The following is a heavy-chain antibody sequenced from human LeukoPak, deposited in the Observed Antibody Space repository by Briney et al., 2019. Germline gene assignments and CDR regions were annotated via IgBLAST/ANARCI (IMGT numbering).Heavy chain of an antibody. CDR1: GFTFGSYS. D-gene: IGHD5-18*01. Sequence: GGSLRLSCADSGFTFGSYSMNWVRQAPGKGLEWVSYISSGSSTIYYADSVKGRFTISRDNAKNSLYLQMNSLRAEDTAVYYCAKDTASSWWYFDLWGRGTLVTVSS. J-gene: IGHJ2*01. CDR3: AKDTASSWWYFDL. CDR2: ISSGSSTI. V-gene: IGHV3-48*01.